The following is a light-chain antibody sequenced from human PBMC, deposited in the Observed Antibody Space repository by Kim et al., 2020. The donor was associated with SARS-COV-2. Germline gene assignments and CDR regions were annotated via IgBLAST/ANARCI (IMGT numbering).Light chain of an antibody. V-gene: IGKV3-11*01. CDR1: PSVRRY. CDR2: DAS. CDR3: QQRSNWLYT. Sequence: SLPSGGRATPSCRGRPSVRRYLAWYQQKPGQAPRHLIYDASNRATGIPARFSGSGSETDFTLTISSLEPEDFAVYYCQQRSNWLYTFGQGTKLEI. J-gene: IGKJ2*01.